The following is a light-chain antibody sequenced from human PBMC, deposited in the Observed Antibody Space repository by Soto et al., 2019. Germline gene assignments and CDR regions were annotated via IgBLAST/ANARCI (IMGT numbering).Light chain of an antibody. V-gene: IGLV2-8*01. CDR3: SSLTTSLTYV. CDR2: EVS. J-gene: IGLJ1*01. CDR1: SSDVGGYNY. Sequence: QSALTQPPSASGSPGQSVTISCTGTSSDVGGYNYVSWYQQHPGKAPRLMIFEVSKRPSGVPDRFSGSKSANTASLTVSGSQAEDEADYYCSSLTTSLTYVFGTGTKVTVL.